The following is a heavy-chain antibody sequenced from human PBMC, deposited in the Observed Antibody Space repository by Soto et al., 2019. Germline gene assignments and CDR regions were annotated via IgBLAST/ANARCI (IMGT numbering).Heavy chain of an antibody. Sequence: SVKVSCKASGYICTSYYIHWVRQAPGQGLEWMGWINPFDGSRMFAQSFQGRVNMTRATSTSTVYMEVSSLRSEDTAVYYCSRVDPGETSPFDHWGQGTLVTVSS. CDR2: INPFDGSR. CDR3: SRVDPGETSPFDH. CDR1: GYICTSYY. J-gene: IGHJ4*02. V-gene: IGHV1-46*03. D-gene: IGHD3-10*01.